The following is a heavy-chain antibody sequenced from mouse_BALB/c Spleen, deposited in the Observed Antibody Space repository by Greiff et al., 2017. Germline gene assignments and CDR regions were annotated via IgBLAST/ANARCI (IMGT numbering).Heavy chain of an antibody. CDR3: ARHEYGNYVDY. J-gene: IGHJ2*01. Sequence: DVQLVESGGGLVKPGGSLKLSCAASGFAFSSYDMSWVRQTPEKRLEWVAYISSGGGSTYYPDTVKGRFTISRDNAKNTLYLQMSSLKSEDTAMYYCARHEYGNYVDYWGQGTTLTVSS. CDR1: GFAFSSYD. D-gene: IGHD2-10*02. CDR2: ISSGGGST. V-gene: IGHV5-12-1*01.